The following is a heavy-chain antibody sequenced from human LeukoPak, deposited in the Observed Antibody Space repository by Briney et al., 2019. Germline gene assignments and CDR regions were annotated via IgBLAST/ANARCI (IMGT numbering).Heavy chain of an antibody. J-gene: IGHJ4*02. CDR3: AKQETYYDFWSGYKGYYFDY. Sequence: GGSLRLSCAASGFTFSIYAMSWVRQAPGKGLEWVSYISGSGVSTYYADSVKGHFTISRDNSKNTLYLQMNSLRAEDTAVYYCAKQETYYDFWSGYKGYYFDYWGQGTLVTVSS. CDR2: ISGSGVST. CDR1: GFTFSIYA. V-gene: IGHV3-23*01. D-gene: IGHD3-3*01.